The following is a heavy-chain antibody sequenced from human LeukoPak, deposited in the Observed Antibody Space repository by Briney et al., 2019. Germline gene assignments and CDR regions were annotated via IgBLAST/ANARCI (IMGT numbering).Heavy chain of an antibody. D-gene: IGHD2-21*02. CDR2: IRYDGNNK. J-gene: IGHJ1*01. CDR3: AKVSRANCGGDFYEYFQL. Sequence: GGSLRLSCAASAFTSSTYGRHWVRQAPGKGLEWVAFIRYDGNNKYYADSVKGRFTISRDNSKNTLFLQMNSLRAEDTAVYYCAKVSRANCGGDFYEYFQLWGQGTLVTVSS. V-gene: IGHV3-30*02. CDR1: AFTSSTYG.